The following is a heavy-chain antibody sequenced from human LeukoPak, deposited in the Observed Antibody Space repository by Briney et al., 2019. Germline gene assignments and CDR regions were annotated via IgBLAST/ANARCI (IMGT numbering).Heavy chain of an antibody. V-gene: IGHV3-21*01. D-gene: IGHD6-13*01. CDR2: IGRSGNYI. CDR1: GFTFSAYT. Sequence: PGGSLRLPCAASGFTFSAYTMNWVRQAPGKGLEWVSSIGRSGNYIYHADSVKGRFTISRDNAKNSLYLQMSSLRAEDTAVYYCARQAGPYYMDVWGKGTTVTVSS. J-gene: IGHJ6*03. CDR3: ARQAGPYYMDV.